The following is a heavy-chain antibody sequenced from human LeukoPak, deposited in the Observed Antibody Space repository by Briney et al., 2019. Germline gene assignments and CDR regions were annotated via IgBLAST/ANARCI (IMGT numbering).Heavy chain of an antibody. V-gene: IGHV4-59*06. D-gene: IGHD3-3*01. CDR3: ARDRRYDFWSGYPSGYYGMDV. CDR2: IYYSGST. CDR1: GGSISSYY. J-gene: IGHJ6*02. Sequence: SETLSLTCTVSGGSISSYYWSWIRQHPGKGLEWIGYIYYSGSTYYNPSLKSRVTISVDTSKNQFSLKLSSVTAADTAVYYCARDRRYDFWSGYPSGYYGMDVWGQGTTVTVSS.